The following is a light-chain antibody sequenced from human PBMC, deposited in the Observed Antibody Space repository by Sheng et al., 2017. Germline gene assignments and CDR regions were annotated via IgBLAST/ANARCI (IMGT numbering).Light chain of an antibody. CDR3: LAWDTSVV. Sequence: SYELTQPPSVSVSPGQTATITCSGDKLGDKYASWYQQKPGQSPVLVICQDSERPSGIPERFSGSNSGNTATLTISGTQAVDEADYYCLAWDTSVVFGGGTKLTVL. CDR1: KLGDKY. V-gene: IGLV3-1*01. J-gene: IGLJ2*01. CDR2: QDS.